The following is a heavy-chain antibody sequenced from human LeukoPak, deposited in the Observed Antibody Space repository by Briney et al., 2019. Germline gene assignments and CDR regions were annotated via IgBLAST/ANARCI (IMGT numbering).Heavy chain of an antibody. J-gene: IGHJ3*02. Sequence: GGSLRLSCAVSGFTLSSYSMKWVRQAPGKGLEWVSSISSSSLYIYYGDSVKGRFTISRDNAKHSVYLQMNSLRVEDTAVYFCARGLSLSGYLDAFDIWGQGTMVTVSS. CDR2: ISSSSLYI. CDR1: GFTLSSYS. V-gene: IGHV3-21*04. CDR3: ARGLSLSGYLDAFDI. D-gene: IGHD3-22*01.